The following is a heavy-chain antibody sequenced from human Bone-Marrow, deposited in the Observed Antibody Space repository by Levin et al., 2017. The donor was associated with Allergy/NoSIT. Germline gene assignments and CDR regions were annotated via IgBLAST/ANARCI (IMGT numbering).Heavy chain of an antibody. CDR1: GYRFTSHG. Sequence: GGSLRLSCVTSGYRFTSHGIHWVRQAPEKGLEWVAVIWADGSRQDYIDSVRGRFIVSKDDSKNTAYLHMNNLRAEDTATYYCAKDYLSGPSDYWGQGTLVTVSS. CDR2: IWADGSRQ. CDR3: AKDYLSGPSDY. V-gene: IGHV3-33*06. D-gene: IGHD3-3*01. J-gene: IGHJ4*02.